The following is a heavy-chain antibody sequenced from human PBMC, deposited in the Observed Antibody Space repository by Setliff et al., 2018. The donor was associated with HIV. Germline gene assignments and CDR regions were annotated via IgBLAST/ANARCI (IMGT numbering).Heavy chain of an antibody. CDR2: IYYSGST. CDR3: ARRRPTYCGGDSYSGDYFDY. V-gene: IGHV4-39*01. J-gene: IGHJ4*02. Sequence: PSETLSLTCTVSGGSISSSSYYWGWIRQPPGKGLEWIGSIYYSGSTYYNPSLKSRVTISVDTSKNQFSQKLSSVTAADTAVYYCARRRPTYCGGDSYSGDYFDYWGQGTLVTVSS. D-gene: IGHD2-21*02. CDR1: GGSISSSSYY.